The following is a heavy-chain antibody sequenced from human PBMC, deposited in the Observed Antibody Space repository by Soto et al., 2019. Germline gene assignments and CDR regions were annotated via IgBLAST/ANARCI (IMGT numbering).Heavy chain of an antibody. D-gene: IGHD7-27*01. J-gene: IGHJ4*02. CDR1: GFTFTTHE. V-gene: IGHV3-48*03. CDR2: ISSSRGTI. CDR3: ARETGGIDY. Sequence: PGGSLRLSCAASGFTFTTHEIHWVRQAPGKGLEWVSYISSSRGTIYYADSVKGRFTISRDNAKNSLYLQMNSLRAEDTAVYYCARETGGIDYWGQGTLVTVSS.